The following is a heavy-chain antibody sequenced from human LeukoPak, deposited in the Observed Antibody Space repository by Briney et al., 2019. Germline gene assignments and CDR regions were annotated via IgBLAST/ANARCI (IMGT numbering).Heavy chain of an antibody. CDR2: ISYDGSNK. CDR1: GFSFSSYA. J-gene: IGHJ4*02. V-gene: IGHV3-30-3*01. Sequence: GGSLRLSCAASGFSFSSYAMSWVRQAPGKGLEWVAVISYDGSNKYYADSVKGRFTISRDNSKNTLYLQMNSLRAEDTAVYYCAREGYDSSGYYSYVSDYWGQGTLVTVSS. CDR3: AREGYDSSGYYSYVSDY. D-gene: IGHD3-22*01.